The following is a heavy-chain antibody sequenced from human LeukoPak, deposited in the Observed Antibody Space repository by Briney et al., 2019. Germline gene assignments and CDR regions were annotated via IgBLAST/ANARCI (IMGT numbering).Heavy chain of an antibody. CDR3: ARGGGYSYGLRGRYYYYMDV. V-gene: IGHV4-39*07. CDR2: INHSGST. D-gene: IGHD5-18*01. J-gene: IGHJ6*03. CDR1: GGSISSSNYY. Sequence: PSETLSLTCIVSGGSISSSNYYWGWIRQSPGKGLEWIGEINHSGSTNYNPSLKSRVTISVDTSKNQFSLKLSSVTAADTAVYYCARGGGYSYGLRGRYYYYMDVWGKGTTVTISS.